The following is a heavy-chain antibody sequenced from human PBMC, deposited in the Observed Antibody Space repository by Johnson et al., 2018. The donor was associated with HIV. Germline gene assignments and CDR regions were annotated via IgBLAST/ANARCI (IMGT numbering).Heavy chain of an antibody. CDR3: ATYYYDSSGYLETGAFDI. V-gene: IGHV3-9*01. CDR2: ISWNSGSI. D-gene: IGHD3-22*01. Sequence: VQLVESGGALVQPGGSLRLSCAASGFTFDDYAMHWVRQAPGKGLEWVSGISWNSGSIGYADSVKGRFTISRDNSKNPLYLQMNSLRAEDTAVYYCATYYYDSSGYLETGAFDICGQGTMGTVSS. J-gene: IGHJ3*02. CDR1: GFTFDDYA.